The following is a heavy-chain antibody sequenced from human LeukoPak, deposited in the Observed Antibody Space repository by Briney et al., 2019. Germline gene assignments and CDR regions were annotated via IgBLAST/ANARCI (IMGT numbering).Heavy chain of an antibody. CDR3: ARDTNYYGSGSYPWFDP. D-gene: IGHD3-10*01. J-gene: IGHJ5*02. CDR2: ISAYNGNP. V-gene: IGHV1-18*01. Sequence: ASVKVSCKASGYTFSSYGISWVRQAPGQGLEWMGRISAYNGNPNYAQKVQGRVTMTTDTSTSTAYMELRSLRSDDTAVYYCARDTNYYGSGSYPWFDPWGQGTLVTVSS. CDR1: GYTFSSYG.